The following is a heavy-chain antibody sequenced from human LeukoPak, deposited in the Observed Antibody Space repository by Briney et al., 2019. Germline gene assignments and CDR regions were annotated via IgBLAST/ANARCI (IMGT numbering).Heavy chain of an antibody. CDR1: GYTFTSYG. CDR2: ISAYNGNT. CDR3: ARAPAGYSSSWYSDY. D-gene: IGHD6-13*01. V-gene: IGHV1-18*01. Sequence: GSVHFSCKASGYTFTSYGISWVRQAPGQGLEWMGWISAYNGNTNYAQKLQGRVTMTTDTSTSTAYIELRSLRSDDTAVYYCARAPAGYSSSWYSDYWGQGTLVTVS. J-gene: IGHJ4*02.